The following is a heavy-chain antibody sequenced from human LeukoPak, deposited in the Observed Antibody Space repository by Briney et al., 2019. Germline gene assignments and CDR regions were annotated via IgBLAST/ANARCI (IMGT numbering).Heavy chain of an antibody. CDR1: GSTLSSYG. V-gene: IGHV3-30*18. CDR3: AKDRVGSSWTGPSFDY. Sequence: GGSLRLSCAASGSTLSSYGMHWVRQAPGKGLEWVAVISFDGSHEYYADSVKGRFTISRDNSKNTLYLQMNSLRAEDTAVYYCAKDRVGSSWTGPSFDYWGQGTLVTVSS. J-gene: IGHJ4*02. CDR2: ISFDGSHE. D-gene: IGHD6-13*01.